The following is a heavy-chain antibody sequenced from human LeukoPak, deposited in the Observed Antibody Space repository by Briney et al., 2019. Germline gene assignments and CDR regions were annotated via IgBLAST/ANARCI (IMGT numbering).Heavy chain of an antibody. V-gene: IGHV3-74*01. CDR3: ARGADIVATIGYFQH. D-gene: IGHD5-12*01. Sequence: PGGSLRLSCAASGFTFSSYWMHWVRQAPGKGLVWVSRINSDGSSTSYADSVKGRFTISRDNAKNSLYLQMNSLRAEDTAVYYCARGADIVATIGYFQHWGQGTLVTVSS. J-gene: IGHJ1*01. CDR1: GFTFSSYW. CDR2: INSDGSST.